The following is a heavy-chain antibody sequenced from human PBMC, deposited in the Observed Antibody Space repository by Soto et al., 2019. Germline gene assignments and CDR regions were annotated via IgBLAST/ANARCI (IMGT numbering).Heavy chain of an antibody. CDR2: IYYSGST. Sequence: SETLSLTCTVSGGSISSSSYCWGWIRQPPGKGLEWIGSIYYSGSTYYNPSLKSRVTISVDTSKNQFSLKLSSVTAADTAVYYCARQVHLAVAGTFFDYWGQGTLVTVSS. V-gene: IGHV4-39*01. J-gene: IGHJ4*02. CDR3: ARQVHLAVAGTFFDY. D-gene: IGHD6-19*01. CDR1: GGSISSSSYC.